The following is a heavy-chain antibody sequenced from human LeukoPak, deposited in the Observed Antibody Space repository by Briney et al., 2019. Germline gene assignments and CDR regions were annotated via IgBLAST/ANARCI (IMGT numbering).Heavy chain of an antibody. CDR1: GYTFTSYD. V-gene: IGHV1-69*13. CDR2: IIPIFGTA. Sequence: ASVKVSCKASGYTFTSYDIHWVRQAPGQGLEWMGGIIPIFGTANYAQKFQGRVTITADESTSTAYMELSSLRSEDTAVYYCAREGYYYDSSGYYDAFDIWGQGTMVTVSS. J-gene: IGHJ3*02. CDR3: AREGYYYDSSGYYDAFDI. D-gene: IGHD3-22*01.